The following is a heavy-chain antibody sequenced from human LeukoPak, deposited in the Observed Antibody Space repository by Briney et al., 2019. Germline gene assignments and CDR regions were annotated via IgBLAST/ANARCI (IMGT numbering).Heavy chain of an antibody. CDR3: ARDALVNKISSSWYVAGNWFDP. V-gene: IGHV3-7*01. Sequence: GGSLRLSCAASGFTFSMSWMTWVRQAPGKGLEWVASINGDTSEIHYVDSVKGRFTISRDNSKNTLYLQMGSLRAEDMAVYYCARDALVNKISSSWYVAGNWFDPWGQGTLVTVSS. J-gene: IGHJ5*02. CDR1: GFTFSMSW. D-gene: IGHD6-13*01. CDR2: INGDTSEI.